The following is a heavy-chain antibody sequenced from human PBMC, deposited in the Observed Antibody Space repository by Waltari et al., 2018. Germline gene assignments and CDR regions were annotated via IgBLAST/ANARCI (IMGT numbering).Heavy chain of an antibody. J-gene: IGHJ4*02. CDR1: GFTFSSYW. Sequence: EVQLVESGGGLVQPGGSLRLSCAASGFTFSSYWMSWVRQDPGKGLEWVANIKQDGSEKYYVDSVKGRFTISRDNAKNSLYLQMNSLRAEDTAVYYCARVSLYYDSSGYYYWGQGTLVTVSS. D-gene: IGHD3-22*01. V-gene: IGHV3-7*04. CDR3: ARVSLYYDSSGYYY. CDR2: IKQDGSEK.